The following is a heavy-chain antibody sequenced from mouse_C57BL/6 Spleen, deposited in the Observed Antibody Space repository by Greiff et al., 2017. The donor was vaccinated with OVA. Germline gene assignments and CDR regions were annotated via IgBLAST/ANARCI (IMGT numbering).Heavy chain of an antibody. Sequence: VKLVESGAELVKPGASVKLSCKASGYTFTEYTIHWVKQRSGQGLEWIGWFYPGSGSIKYNEKFKDKATLTADKSSSTVYIELSRLTSEDSAVYFCARREDRLGRGFAYWGQGTLVTVSA. CDR1: GYTFTEYT. CDR2: FYPGSGSI. J-gene: IGHJ3*01. D-gene: IGHD4-1*01. V-gene: IGHV1-62-2*01. CDR3: ARREDRLGRGFAY.